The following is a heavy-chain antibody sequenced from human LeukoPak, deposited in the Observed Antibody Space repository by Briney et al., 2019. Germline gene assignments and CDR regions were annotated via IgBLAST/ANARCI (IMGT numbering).Heavy chain of an antibody. CDR1: GGSISSYY. Sequence: SETLSLTCTVSGGSISSYYWSWIRQPPGKGLEWIGYIYYSGSTYYNPSLKSRVTISVDTSKNQFSLKLSSVTAADTAVYYCARASSWYVTYWGQGTLVTVSS. J-gene: IGHJ4*02. D-gene: IGHD6-13*01. V-gene: IGHV4-59*12. CDR3: ARASSWYVTY. CDR2: IYYSGST.